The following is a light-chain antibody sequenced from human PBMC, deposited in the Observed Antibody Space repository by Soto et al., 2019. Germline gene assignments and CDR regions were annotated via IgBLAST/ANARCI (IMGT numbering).Light chain of an antibody. CDR3: LQDYNFPYT. CDR2: AAS. V-gene: IGKV1-6*01. CDR1: QGISND. Sequence: AIQMTQSPSSLSASVGDRVTITCRASQGISNDLAWYQQKPGKAPKLLIYAASSLQSGVPPRFSGSGSGTDFTLNISSLQHEDFAAYFCLQDYNFPYTFGQGTKLEIK. J-gene: IGKJ2*01.